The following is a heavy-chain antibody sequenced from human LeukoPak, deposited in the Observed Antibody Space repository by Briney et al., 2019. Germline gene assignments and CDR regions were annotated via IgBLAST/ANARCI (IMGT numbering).Heavy chain of an antibody. CDR3: ARDFRKAARWEDPFDY. Sequence: GGPLRLSCAASGFTFSDYYMSWIRQAPGEGLEWVSYISSSGSTIYYADSVKGRFTISRDNAKNSLYLQMNSLRAEDTAVYYCARDFRKAARWEDPFDYWGQGTLVTVSS. D-gene: IGHD1-26*01. CDR1: GFTFSDYY. V-gene: IGHV3-11*04. CDR2: ISSSGSTI. J-gene: IGHJ4*02.